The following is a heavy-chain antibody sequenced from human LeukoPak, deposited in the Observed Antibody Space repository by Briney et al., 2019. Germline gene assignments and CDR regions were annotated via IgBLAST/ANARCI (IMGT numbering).Heavy chain of an antibody. D-gene: IGHD3-3*01. J-gene: IGHJ5*02. Sequence: GGSLRLSCAASGFTFTNYWMNWVRQAPGKGLEWVANIKQDGGETYYADSVKGRFTISRDNAKSSLYLQMNSLRAEDTAVYYCARVGYDLWSGYHGAWWFDPWGQGTLVTVSS. CDR2: IKQDGGET. CDR3: ARVGYDLWSGYHGAWWFDP. CDR1: GFTFTNYW. V-gene: IGHV3-7*01.